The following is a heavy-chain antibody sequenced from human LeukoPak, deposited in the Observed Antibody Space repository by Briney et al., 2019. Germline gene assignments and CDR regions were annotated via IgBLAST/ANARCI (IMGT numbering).Heavy chain of an antibody. CDR3: ARHDDSSGYNDY. V-gene: IGHV4-59*01. Sequence: SETLSLTCTVSGGSINNYYWSWIRQSPGKGPEWIGWSYHRGSTSYNPSLKSRVAISVETSTNQFSLKLSSVTAADTAVYYCARHDDSSGYNDYWGQGTLVTVSS. J-gene: IGHJ4*02. CDR2: SYHRGST. D-gene: IGHD3-22*01. CDR1: GGSINNYY.